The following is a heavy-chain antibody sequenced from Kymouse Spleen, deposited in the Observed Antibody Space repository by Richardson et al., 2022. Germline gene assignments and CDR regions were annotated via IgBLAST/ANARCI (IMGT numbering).Heavy chain of an antibody. CDR2: INSDGSST. CDR1: GFTFSSYW. CDR3: AREWELRRYYYGMDV. V-gene: IGHV3-74*01. D-gene: IGHD1-26*01. Sequence: EVQLVESGGGLVQPGGSLRLSCAASGFTFSSYWMHWVRQAPGKGLVWVSRINSDGSSTSYADSVKGRFTISRDNAKNTLYLQMNSLRAEDTAVYYCAREWELRRYYYGMDVWGQGTTVTVSS. J-gene: IGHJ6*02.